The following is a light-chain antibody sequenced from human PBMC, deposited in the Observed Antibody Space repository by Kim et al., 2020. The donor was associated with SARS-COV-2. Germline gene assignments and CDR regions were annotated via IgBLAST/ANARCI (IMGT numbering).Light chain of an antibody. V-gene: IGKV1-16*02. CDR2: ATS. J-gene: IGKJ5*01. Sequence: DIQMTQSPSSLSASAGDTVTITCRASQGIRQYLAWFRQKPGKAPESLIYATSTLESGVPSKFSGHGSGTDFTLTISGLQPEDSATYFCQQYYSYPITFGQGTRLEIK. CDR3: QQYYSYPIT. CDR1: QGIRQY.